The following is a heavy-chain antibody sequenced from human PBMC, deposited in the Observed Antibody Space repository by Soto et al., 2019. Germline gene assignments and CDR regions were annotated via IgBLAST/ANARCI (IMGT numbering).Heavy chain of an antibody. V-gene: IGHV3-66*01. D-gene: IGHD3-16*01. CDR2: IYSGGTT. J-gene: IGHJ4*02. CDR1: GFTVSSNY. CDR3: ATGASGPYT. Sequence: EVQLVESGGGLVQPGGSLRLSCAASGFTVSSNYMTWVRQAPGKGLEWVSNIYSGGTTSYADSVKGRFTISRDNSKNTCVLQMNSQRDDDTAASYFATGASGPYTWGQGTLVTVSS.